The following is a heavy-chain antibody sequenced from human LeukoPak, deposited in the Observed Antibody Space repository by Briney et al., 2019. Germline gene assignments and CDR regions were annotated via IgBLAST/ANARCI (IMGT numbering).Heavy chain of an antibody. CDR1: GGTFSSYA. D-gene: IGHD3-22*01. Sequence: ASVKVSCKASGGTFSSYAISWVRQAPGQGLEWMGWISAYNGNTNYAQKLQGRVTMTTGTSTSTAYMELRSLRSDDTAVYYCAREIDSSGYYYRAFDIWGQGTMVTVSS. J-gene: IGHJ3*02. CDR2: ISAYNGNT. CDR3: AREIDSSGYYYRAFDI. V-gene: IGHV1-18*01.